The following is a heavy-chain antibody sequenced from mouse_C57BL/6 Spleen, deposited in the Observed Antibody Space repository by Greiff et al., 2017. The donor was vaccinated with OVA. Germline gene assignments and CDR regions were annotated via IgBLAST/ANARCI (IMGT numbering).Heavy chain of an antibody. CDR2: INPSNGGT. CDR3: ARSDVCAGFAY. J-gene: IGHJ3*01. Sequence: VQLQQPGTELVKPGASVKLSCKASGYTFKSYWMHGVKQRPGQGLEWIGNINPSNGGTNYNEKFKSNATLTVDKSSSTAYMQLSSLTSEDSAVYYCARSDVCAGFAYWGQGTLVTVSA. V-gene: IGHV1-53*01. CDR1: GYTFKSYW.